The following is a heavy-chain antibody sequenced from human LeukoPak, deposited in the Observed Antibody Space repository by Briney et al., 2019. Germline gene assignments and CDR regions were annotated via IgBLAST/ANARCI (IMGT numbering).Heavy chain of an antibody. D-gene: IGHD6-13*01. CDR1: GFTFSSYS. CDR2: ISSSSSYI. Sequence: GGSLRLSCAASGFTFSSYSMNWVRQAPGKGLEWVSSISSSSSYIYYADSVKGRFTISRDNAKNSLYLQMNSLRAEDTAVYYCAREWSGIAAAGTVGVWTWFDPWGQGTLVTVSS. V-gene: IGHV3-21*01. J-gene: IGHJ5*02. CDR3: AREWSGIAAAGTVGVWTWFDP.